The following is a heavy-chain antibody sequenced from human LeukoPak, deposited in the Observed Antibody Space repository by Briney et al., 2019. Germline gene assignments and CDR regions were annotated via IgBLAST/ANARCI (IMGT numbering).Heavy chain of an antibody. Sequence: SQTLSLTCVISGDEISGGTSAWYWVRQSPSRGLEWLGRTYFKSMWYKDYALSVKSRVSITPETSKNQFSLHLNSLTPEDTAVYYCARAAYFYDDSNFPHTFDYWGQGTPVTVSS. CDR1: GDEISGGTSA. CDR3: ARAAYFYDDSNFPHTFDY. V-gene: IGHV6-1*01. D-gene: IGHD3-22*01. CDR2: TYFKSMWYK. J-gene: IGHJ4*02.